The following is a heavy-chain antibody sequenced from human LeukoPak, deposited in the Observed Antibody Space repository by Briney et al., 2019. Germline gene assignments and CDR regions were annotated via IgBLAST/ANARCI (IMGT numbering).Heavy chain of an antibody. CDR2: INHSGST. J-gene: IGHJ3*02. CDR3: ARGRRYSSGWYYPGDAFDI. V-gene: IGHV4-34*01. CDR1: GGSFSGYY. Sequence: SETLSLTCAVYGGSFSGYYWSWIRQPPGKGLEWIGEINHSGSTNYNPSLKSRVTISVDTSKNQFFLKLSSVTAADTAVYYCARGRRYSSGWYYPGDAFDIWGQGTMVTVSS. D-gene: IGHD6-19*01.